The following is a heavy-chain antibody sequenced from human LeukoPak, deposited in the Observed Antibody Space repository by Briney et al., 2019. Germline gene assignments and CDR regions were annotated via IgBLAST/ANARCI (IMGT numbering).Heavy chain of an antibody. CDR2: ISYSGNT. CDR3: ARGVYSGYDWGFDI. Sequence: SQTLSLTCTVSGGSVSRGGYYWNWIRQHPARGLEWIGYISYSGNTHYNPSLKSRVTISVDTSKNQFSLKLSSVTAADTAVYYCARGVYSGYDWGFDIWGQGTMVTVSS. D-gene: IGHD5-12*01. CDR1: GGSVSRGGYY. J-gene: IGHJ3*02. V-gene: IGHV4-31*03.